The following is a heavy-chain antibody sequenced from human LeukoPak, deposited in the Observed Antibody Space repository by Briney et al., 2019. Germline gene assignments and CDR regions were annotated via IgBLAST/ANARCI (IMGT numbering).Heavy chain of an antibody. D-gene: IGHD4-23*01. V-gene: IGHV5-51*01. CDR2: IYPGDSDT. Sequence: GESLKISCKGSGYSFTSYWIGWVRQMPGKGLEWMGIIYPGDSDTRYSPSFQGQVTISADKSISTAYLQWSSLKASDTAMYYCARLGARYYGGNSPPPIGWFDPWGQGTLVTVS. CDR1: GYSFTSYW. CDR3: ARLGARYYGGNSPPPIGWFDP. J-gene: IGHJ5*02.